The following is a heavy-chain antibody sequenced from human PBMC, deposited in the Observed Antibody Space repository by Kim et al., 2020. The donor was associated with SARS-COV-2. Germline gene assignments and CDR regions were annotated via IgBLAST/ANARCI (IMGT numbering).Heavy chain of an antibody. CDR2: IYYSGST. V-gene: IGHV4-39*01. CDR3: ARPARGATLVDAFDI. Sequence: SETLSLTCTVSGGSISSSSYYWVWIRQPPGKGLEWIGSIYYSGSTYYNPSLKSRVTISVDTSKNQFSLKLSSVTAADTAVYYCARPARGATLVDAFDIWGQGTMVTVSS. D-gene: IGHD1-26*01. CDR1: GGSISSSSYY. J-gene: IGHJ3*02.